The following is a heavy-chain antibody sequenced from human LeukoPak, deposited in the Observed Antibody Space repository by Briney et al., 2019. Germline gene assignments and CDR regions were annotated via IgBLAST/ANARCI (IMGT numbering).Heavy chain of an antibody. Sequence: GGSLRLSCAASGFTFSTYSMNWVRQAPGKGLEWVSSISSRSVYIYYADSVKGRFTISSDNAKNSLFLQMNILRADDPAVYYGASVAGDHPNKNFQYWGGGTLVSVSS. CDR2: ISSRSVYI. D-gene: IGHD3-16*01. CDR1: GFTFSTYS. V-gene: IGHV3-21*01. J-gene: IGHJ4*02. CDR3: ASVAGDHPNKNFQY.